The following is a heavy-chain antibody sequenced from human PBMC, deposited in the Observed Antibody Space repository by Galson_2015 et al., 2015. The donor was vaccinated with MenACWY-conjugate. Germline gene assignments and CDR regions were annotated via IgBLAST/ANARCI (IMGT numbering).Heavy chain of an antibody. CDR1: GFTFNQYW. Sequence: SLRLSCAASGFTFNQYWMHWVRQAPGKGLVWVSRISPDGSVTNYADSVKGRFTLSRDNAKNTLYLQMNSLRGDDTAVYYCTRGNEVYGLFDPWGQGTLVTVSS. J-gene: IGHJ5*02. D-gene: IGHD5/OR15-5a*01. V-gene: IGHV3-74*01. CDR3: TRGNEVYGLFDP. CDR2: ISPDGSVT.